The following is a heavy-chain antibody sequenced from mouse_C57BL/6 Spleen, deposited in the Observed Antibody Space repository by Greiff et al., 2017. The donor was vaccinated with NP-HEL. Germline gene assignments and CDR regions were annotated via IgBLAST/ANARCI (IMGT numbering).Heavy chain of an antibody. J-gene: IGHJ1*03. CDR1: GFTFSDYY. CDR3: ARDRPYYGSSYWYFDV. V-gene: IGHV5-16*01. Sequence: EVHLVESEGGLVQPGSSMKLSCTASGFTFSDYYMAWVRQVPEKGLEWVANINYDGSSTYYLDSLKSRFIISRDNAKNILYLQMSSLKSEDTATYYCARDRPYYGSSYWYFDVWGTGTTVTVSS. CDR2: INYDGSST. D-gene: IGHD1-1*01.